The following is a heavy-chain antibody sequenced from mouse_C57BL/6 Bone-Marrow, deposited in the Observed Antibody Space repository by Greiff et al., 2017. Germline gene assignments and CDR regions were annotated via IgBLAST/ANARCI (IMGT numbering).Heavy chain of an antibody. CDR1: GFTFNTYA. J-gene: IGHJ4*01. CDR2: IRSKSSNYAS. CDR3: EVIYYEYGGYAMDY. Sequence: EVMLVESGGGLVQPKGSLKLSCAASGFTFNTYAMHWVRQAPGKGLEWVARIRSKSSNYASYYADSVKDRFTISRADSQSMLYLQMNQLRSEDTAKYYGEVIYYEYGGYAMDYWGQGTSVTVSS. D-gene: IGHD2-4*01. V-gene: IGHV10-3*01.